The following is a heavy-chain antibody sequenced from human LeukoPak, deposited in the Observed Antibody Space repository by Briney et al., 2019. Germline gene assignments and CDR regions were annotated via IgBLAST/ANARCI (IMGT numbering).Heavy chain of an antibody. Sequence: GGPLRLSCAASGFTFSGYAMTWVRQAPGKGLEWVASITYNADFTYYVDSVKGRFIISRDNSKNTLYLQMNSLRAEDTAVYYCARNGSRGWYFDYWGQGTLVTVSS. CDR3: ARNGSRGWYFDY. CDR1: GFTFSGYA. D-gene: IGHD1-26*01. CDR2: ITYNADFT. V-gene: IGHV3-23*01. J-gene: IGHJ4*02.